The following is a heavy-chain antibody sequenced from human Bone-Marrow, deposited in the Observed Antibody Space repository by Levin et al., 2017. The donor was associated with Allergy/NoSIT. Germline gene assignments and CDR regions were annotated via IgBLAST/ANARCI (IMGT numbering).Heavy chain of an antibody. CDR3: ARAFYYDSSGNDRSALER. Sequence: KISCKASGGSFSSYPINWVRQAPGQGLEWMGRIIPMPGITNYTQNFQERVTITADRSTSTAYMELSGRRAEDRAVYYCARAFYYDSSGNDRSALERWGEGTRVTVSS. D-gene: IGHD3-22*01. CDR1: GGSFSSYP. CDR2: IIPMPGIT. V-gene: IGHV1-69*04. J-gene: IGHJ3*01.